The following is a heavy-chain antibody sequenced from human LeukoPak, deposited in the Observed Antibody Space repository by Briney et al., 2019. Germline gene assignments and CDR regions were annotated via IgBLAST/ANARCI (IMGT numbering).Heavy chain of an antibody. V-gene: IGHV1-46*01. CDR1: GYTFTSYY. J-gene: IGHJ5*02. D-gene: IGHD5-18*01. CDR3: AREGDVDTATWHWFDP. Sequence: ASVKVSCKASGYTFTSYYMHWVRQAPGQGLEWMGIINPSGGSTSYAQKFQGRVTMTRDTSTCTVYMELSSLRSEDTAVYYCAREGDVDTATWHWFDPWGQGTLVTVSS. CDR2: INPSGGST.